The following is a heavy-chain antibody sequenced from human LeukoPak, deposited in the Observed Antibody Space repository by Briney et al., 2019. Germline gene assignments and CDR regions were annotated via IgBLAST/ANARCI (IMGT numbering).Heavy chain of an antibody. V-gene: IGHV3-21*01. Sequence: GGSLRLSCAASGFTFSSYSMNWVRQAPGKGLEWVSSISSSSSYIYYADSVKGRFTISRDNAKNSLYLQMDSLRAEDTAVYYCARESSSGYDPGYWGQGTLVTVSS. CDR1: GFTFSSYS. CDR3: ARESSSGYDPGY. CDR2: ISSSSSYI. D-gene: IGHD3-22*01. J-gene: IGHJ4*02.